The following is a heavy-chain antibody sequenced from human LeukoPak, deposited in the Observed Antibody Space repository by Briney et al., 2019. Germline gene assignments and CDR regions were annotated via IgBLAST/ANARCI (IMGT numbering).Heavy chain of an antibody. V-gene: IGHV3-33*08. Sequence: GGSLRLSCAASGFTFSRYGMHWVRQAPGKGLEWVAVISYDGSNKYYADSVKGRFTISRDNAKNSLYLQMNSLRAEDTAVYYCASLGLLLRSADYWGQGTLVTVSS. CDR3: ASLGLLLRSADY. J-gene: IGHJ4*02. CDR2: ISYDGSNK. D-gene: IGHD3-22*01. CDR1: GFTFSRYG.